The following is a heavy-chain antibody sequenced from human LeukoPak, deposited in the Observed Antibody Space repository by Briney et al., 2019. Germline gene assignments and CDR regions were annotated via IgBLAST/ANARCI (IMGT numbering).Heavy chain of an antibody. D-gene: IGHD4-17*01. CDR3: AKHMWDAAPPTAVTSDY. V-gene: IGHV3-23*01. CDR2: TTGGGGSR. CDR1: GFTFSSFG. J-gene: IGHJ4*02. Sequence: GGSLRLSCTTSGFTFSSFGMSWVRQAPGKGLDWVSATTGGGGSRIYADSAKGRFTISRDNSKKTLYLQMDSLRAEDTAVYFCAKHMWDAAPPTAVTSDYWGQGILVTVSS.